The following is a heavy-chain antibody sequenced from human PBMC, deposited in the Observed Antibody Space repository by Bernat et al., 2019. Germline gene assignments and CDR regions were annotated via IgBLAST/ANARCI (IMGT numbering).Heavy chain of an antibody. CDR1: GFTVSSNY. CDR3: ARDSTSG. Sequence: EVQLVETGGGLIQPGGSLRLSCAASGFTVSSNYMSWVRQAPGKGLEWVSVIYSGGRTYYAGSVKGRFTITRDNSKNTLYLQMNSLRAEETAVYYCARDSTSGWGQGTLVTVSS. J-gene: IGHJ4*02. D-gene: IGHD3-10*01. CDR2: IYSGGRT. V-gene: IGHV3-53*02.